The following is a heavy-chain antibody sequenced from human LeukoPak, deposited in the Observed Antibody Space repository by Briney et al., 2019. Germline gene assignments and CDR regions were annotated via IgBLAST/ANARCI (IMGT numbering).Heavy chain of an antibody. Sequence: PGGSLRLSCAASGFPFSSYAMTWVRQAPGKGLEGVSGISRGGDRTYYADSVKGRFTISRDNSKNTLYLQMDSLRAEDTAVYFCAKDLGISGCHLDYWGQGTMVTVSS. V-gene: IGHV3-23*01. D-gene: IGHD6-19*01. CDR2: ISRGGDRT. CDR3: AKDLGISGCHLDY. CDR1: GFPFSSYA. J-gene: IGHJ4*02.